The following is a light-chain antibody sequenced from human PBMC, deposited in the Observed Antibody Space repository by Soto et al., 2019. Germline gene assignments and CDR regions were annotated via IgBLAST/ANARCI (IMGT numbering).Light chain of an antibody. J-gene: IGKJ2*01. Sequence: EVVMTQSPATLSVSPGERATLSCRASQSVSRNLAWYQQRPGRAPRLLIYDASTRATNIPTSFSGSGSGTEFTLTISSLQYEDFAVYYCQQYNHWPLYTFGQGTKLEIK. V-gene: IGKV3-15*01. CDR2: DAS. CDR3: QQYNHWPLYT. CDR1: QSVSRN.